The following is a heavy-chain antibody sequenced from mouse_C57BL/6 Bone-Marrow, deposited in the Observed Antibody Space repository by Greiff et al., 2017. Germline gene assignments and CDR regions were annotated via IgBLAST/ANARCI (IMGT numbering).Heavy chain of an antibody. CDR3: ARFWLLRDY. V-gene: IGHV1-64*01. Sequence: QVQLKQPGAELVKPGASVKLSCKASGYTFTSYWMHWVKQRPGQGLEWIGMIHPHSGSTNYNEKFKSKATLTVDKSSSTAYMQLSSLTSEDSAVYYCARFWLLRDYWGQGTTLTVAS. D-gene: IGHD2-3*01. J-gene: IGHJ2*01. CDR2: IHPHSGST. CDR1: GYTFTSYW.